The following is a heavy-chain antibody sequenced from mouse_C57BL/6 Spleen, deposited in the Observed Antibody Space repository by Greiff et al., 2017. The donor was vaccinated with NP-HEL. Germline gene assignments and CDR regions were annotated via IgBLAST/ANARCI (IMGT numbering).Heavy chain of an antibody. CDR3: AMEGWLRLEFAY. CDR1: GYAFSSYW. V-gene: IGHV1-80*01. CDR2: IYPGDGDT. Sequence: VQLQQSGAELVKPGASVKISCKASGYAFSSYWMNWVKQRPGKGLEWIGQIYPGDGDTNYNGKFKGKATLTADKSSSTAYMQLSSLTSEDSAVYFCAMEGWLRLEFAYWGQGTLVTVSA. J-gene: IGHJ3*01. D-gene: IGHD2-2*01.